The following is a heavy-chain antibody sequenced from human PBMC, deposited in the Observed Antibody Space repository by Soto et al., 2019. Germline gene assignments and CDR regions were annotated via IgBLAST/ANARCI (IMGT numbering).Heavy chain of an antibody. CDR1: GGSFSGYY. CDR3: ARAYYSSGWYRYYYYGMDV. V-gene: IGHV4-34*01. Sequence: ETLSLTCAVYGGSFSGYYWSWILQPPGKGLEWIGEINHSGSTNYNPSLKSRVTISVDTSKNQFSLKLSSVTAADTAVYYCARAYYSSGWYRYYYYGMDVWGQGTTVTVSS. D-gene: IGHD6-19*01. J-gene: IGHJ6*02. CDR2: INHSGST.